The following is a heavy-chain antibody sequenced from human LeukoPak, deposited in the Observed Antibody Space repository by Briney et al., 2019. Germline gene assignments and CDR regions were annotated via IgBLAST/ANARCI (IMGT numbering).Heavy chain of an antibody. CDR3: ARGVAAAGFDY. J-gene: IGHJ4*02. D-gene: IGHD6-13*01. V-gene: IGHV4-34*01. CDR1: GGSFSGYY. CDR2: INHSGST. Sequence: NPSETLSLTCAVYGGSFSGYYWSWIRQPPGKGLEWIGEINHSGSTNYNPSLKSRVTISVDTSKNQFSLKLSSVTAADTAVYYCARGVAAAGFDYWGQGTLVTVSS.